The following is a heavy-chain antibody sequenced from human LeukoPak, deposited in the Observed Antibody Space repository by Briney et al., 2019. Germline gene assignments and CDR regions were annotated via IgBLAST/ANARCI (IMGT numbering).Heavy chain of an antibody. J-gene: IGHJ3*02. CDR2: ISSSSSYI. CDR1: GFTFSSYS. Sequence: GGSLRLSCAASGFTFSSYSMNWVRQAPGKGLEWVSSISSSSSYIYYADSVKGRFTISRDNAKNSLYLQMNSLRAEDTAVYYCARDGVVVVPADDAFDIWGQGTMVTVSS. D-gene: IGHD2-2*01. V-gene: IGHV3-21*01. CDR3: ARDGVVVVPADDAFDI.